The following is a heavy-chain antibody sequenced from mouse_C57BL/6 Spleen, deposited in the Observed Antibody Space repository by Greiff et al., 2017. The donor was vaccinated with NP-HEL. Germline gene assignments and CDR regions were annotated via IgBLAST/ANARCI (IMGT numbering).Heavy chain of an antibody. CDR1: GYTFTDYY. CDR3: ARGDDYDDVFPYFDY. J-gene: IGHJ2*01. D-gene: IGHD2-4*01. CDR2: INPNNGGT. V-gene: IGHV1-26*01. Sequence: EVQLQQSGPELVKPGASVKISCKASGYTFTDYYMNWVKQSHGKSLEWIGDINPNNGGTSYNQKFKGKATLTVDKSSSTAYMELRSLTSEDSAVYYCARGDDYDDVFPYFDYWGQGTTLTVSS.